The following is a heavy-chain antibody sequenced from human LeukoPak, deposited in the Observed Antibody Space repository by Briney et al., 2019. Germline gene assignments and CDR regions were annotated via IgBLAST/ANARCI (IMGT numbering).Heavy chain of an antibody. CDR1: GFTFSSYA. CDR2: ISGSGGST. V-gene: IGHV3-23*01. J-gene: IGHJ3*02. CDR3: AKEGALGYCSSTSCEDAFDI. D-gene: IGHD2-2*01. Sequence: GGSLRLSCAASGFTFSSYAMSWVRHARGKELEWVSAISGSGGSTYYADSVKGRFTISRDNSKNTLYLQMNSLRAEDTAVYYCAKEGALGYCSSTSCEDAFDIWGQGTMVTVSS.